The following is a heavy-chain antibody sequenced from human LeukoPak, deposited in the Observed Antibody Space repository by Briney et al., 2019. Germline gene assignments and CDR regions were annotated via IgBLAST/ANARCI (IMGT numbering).Heavy chain of an antibody. D-gene: IGHD1-26*01. Sequence: GGSLRLSCAASGFTVSSNYMSWVHQAPGKGLEWVSVIYSGGSTYYADSVKGRFTISRDNSKNTLYLRMNSLRAEDTAVYYCARAPSAILAHDYWGQGTLVTVSS. V-gene: IGHV3-66*01. CDR3: ARAPSAILAHDY. CDR2: IYSGGST. CDR1: GFTVSSNY. J-gene: IGHJ4*02.